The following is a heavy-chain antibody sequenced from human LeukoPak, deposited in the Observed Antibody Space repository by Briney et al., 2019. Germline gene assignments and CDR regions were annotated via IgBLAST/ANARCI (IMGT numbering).Heavy chain of an antibody. V-gene: IGHV4-59*08. CDR2: IYYSGST. CDR3: ARLGPIYWYFDL. D-gene: IGHD2-21*01. J-gene: IGHJ2*01. CDR1: GGSISSYY. Sequence: PSETLSLTCTVSGGSISSYYLSWIRQPPGEGLEWIGYIYYSGSTNYNPSLKSRVTISVDTSKNQFSLKLSSVTAADTAVYYCARLGPIYWYFDLWGRGTLVTVSS.